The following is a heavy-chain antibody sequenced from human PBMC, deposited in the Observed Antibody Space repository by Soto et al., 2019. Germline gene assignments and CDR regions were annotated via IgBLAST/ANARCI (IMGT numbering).Heavy chain of an antibody. V-gene: IGHV4-31*03. Sequence: SETLSLTCTVSGGSISSGGYYWSWIRQHPGKGLEWIGYIYYSGSTYYNPSLKSRVTISVDTSKNQFSLKLSSVTAADTAVYYCARGGSGSYYNVGYFDYWGQGTLVTVSS. CDR1: GGSISSGGYY. D-gene: IGHD3-10*01. J-gene: IGHJ4*02. CDR2: IYYSGST. CDR3: ARGGSGSYYNVGYFDY.